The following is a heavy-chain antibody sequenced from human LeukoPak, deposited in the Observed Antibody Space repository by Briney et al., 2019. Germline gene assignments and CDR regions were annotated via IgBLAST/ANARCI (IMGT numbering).Heavy chain of an antibody. J-gene: IGHJ4*02. D-gene: IGHD3-16*01. CDR3: ARDPGGSFDY. V-gene: IGHV3-23*01. CDR2: ISSSGT. Sequence: GGSLRLSCAASGFTFNNYAMSWVRQAPGKGLEWVSTISSSGTNYADSVKGRFTISRDNSKSTVDLQMNSLRADDTAVYYCARDPGGSFDYWGQGALVTVSS. CDR1: GFTFNNYA.